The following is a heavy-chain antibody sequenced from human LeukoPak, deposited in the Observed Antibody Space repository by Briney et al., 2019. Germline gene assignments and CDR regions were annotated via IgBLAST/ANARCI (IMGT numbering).Heavy chain of an antibody. Sequence: GGSLRLSCAASGFTFGDYYMNWIRQAPGKGLEWVSYISSSSSTIYYADSVKGRFTISRDNAKNSLYLQVNSLRAEDTAVYYCAREVGTRSYLRFDAWPQGPLNNVSS. V-gene: IGHV3-11*01. J-gene: IGHJ5*02. D-gene: IGHD3-10*01. CDR2: ISSSSSTI. CDR3: AREVGTRSYLRFDA. CDR1: GFTFGDYY.